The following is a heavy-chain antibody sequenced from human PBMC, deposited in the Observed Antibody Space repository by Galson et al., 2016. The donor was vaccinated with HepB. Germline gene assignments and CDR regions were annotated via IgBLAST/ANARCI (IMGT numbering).Heavy chain of an antibody. CDR2: IWYDGSNK. CDR3: ARGGYLYYSGTYMGAY. Sequence: SLRLSCATSGFSPNTYGLHWVRQAPGKGLEWVAVIWYDGSNKYYADFVKGRFTISRDNSRTTLYLQMNSLRADDTAVYYCARGGYLYYSGTYMGAYWGQGTLVTVSS. CDR1: GFSPNTYG. D-gene: IGHD1-7*01. V-gene: IGHV3-33*01. J-gene: IGHJ4*02.